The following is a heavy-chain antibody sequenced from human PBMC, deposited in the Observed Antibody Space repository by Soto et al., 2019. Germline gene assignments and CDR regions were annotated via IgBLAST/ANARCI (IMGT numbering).Heavy chain of an antibody. CDR1: GFTFSNYA. J-gene: IGHJ6*02. CDR2: ISGNGDTT. D-gene: IGHD3-9*01. CDR3: AKDWRAAV. Sequence: EVPLVESGGGLVQPGGSLSLSCVASGFTFSNYAMHWVRQATGKGLECVSVISGNGDTTYYANSVKARFTISRDKSKDTLYLQMGSLRADDMALYYCAKDWRAAVWGQGTTVAVSS. V-gene: IGHV3-64*01.